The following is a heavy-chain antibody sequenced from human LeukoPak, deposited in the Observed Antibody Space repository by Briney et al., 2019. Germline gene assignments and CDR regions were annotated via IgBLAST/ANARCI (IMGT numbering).Heavy chain of an antibody. CDR2: ISGYNSDT. V-gene: IGHV1-18*01. CDR1: GYTFTTDG. CDR3: ALGTNGMDV. J-gene: IGHJ6*02. Sequence: ASVKVSCKTSGYTFTTDGISWVRQAPGQGLEWLGWISGYNSDTKYAQKVQGRVTMTTDTSTGTAYMELSSLRSEDTAVYYCALGTNGMDVWGQGTTVTVSS.